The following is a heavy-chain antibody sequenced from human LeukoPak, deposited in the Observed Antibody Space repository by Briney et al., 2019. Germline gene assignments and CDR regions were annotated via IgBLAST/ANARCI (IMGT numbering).Heavy chain of an antibody. D-gene: IGHD4-23*01. CDR2: IYTSGST. CDR1: GGSISSGSYY. J-gene: IGHJ5*02. V-gene: IGHV4-61*02. CDR3: ARERTTVVPNWLDP. Sequence: PSETLSLTCTVSGGSISSGSYYWSWIRQPAGKGLEWIGRIYTSGSTNYNPSLKSRVTISVDTSKNQFSLKLSSVTAADTAVYYCARERTTVVPNWLDPWGQGTLVTVSS.